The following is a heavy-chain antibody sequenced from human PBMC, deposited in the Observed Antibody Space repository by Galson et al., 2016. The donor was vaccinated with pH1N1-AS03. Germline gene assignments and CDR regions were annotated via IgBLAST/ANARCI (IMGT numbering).Heavy chain of an antibody. Sequence: GLEWLGYIYHTGSTYYNPSLKSRVTISVDRSKNHFSLKLTSVTAADTAVYYCARDRISLVRGPFYYYGMDVWGQGTTVTVSS. CDR2: IYHTGST. CDR3: ARDRISLVRGPFYYYGMDV. D-gene: IGHD3-10*01. J-gene: IGHJ6*02. V-gene: IGHV4-30-2*01.